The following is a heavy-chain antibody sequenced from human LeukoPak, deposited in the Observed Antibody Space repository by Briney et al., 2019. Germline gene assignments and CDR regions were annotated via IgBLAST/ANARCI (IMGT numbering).Heavy chain of an antibody. V-gene: IGHV1-2*02. CDR1: GYTFTRYY. D-gene: IGHD3-3*01. CDR3: ASSASTGDFWSGYLGLPPTYYYMDV. CDR2: INPNSGGT. Sequence: ASVKVSRKASGYTFTRYYMHWVRQAPGQGVEGMGWINPNSGGTNYAQKFQGRVTMTRDTSISTAYMELSRLRSDDTAVYYCASSASTGDFWSGYLGLPPTYYYMDVWGKGTTVTVSS. J-gene: IGHJ6*03.